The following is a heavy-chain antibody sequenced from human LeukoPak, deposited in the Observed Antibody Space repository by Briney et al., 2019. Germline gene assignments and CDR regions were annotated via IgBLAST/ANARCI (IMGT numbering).Heavy chain of an antibody. J-gene: IGHJ6*02. Sequence: ASVKVSCKASGYTFTGYYMHWVRQAPGQGLECMGWINPNSGDTYYAQKFQGRVTLTRDTSISTAYMELTTLTSDDTAVYYCARGHRIINGLDVWGQGTTVIVSS. CDR3: ARGHRIINGLDV. CDR1: GYTFTGYY. V-gene: IGHV1-2*02. CDR2: INPNSGDT.